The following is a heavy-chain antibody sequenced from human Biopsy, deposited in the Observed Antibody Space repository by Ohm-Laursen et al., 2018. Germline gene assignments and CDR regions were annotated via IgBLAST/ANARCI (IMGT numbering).Heavy chain of an antibody. CDR2: IYSGGDT. J-gene: IGHJ6*02. CDR1: GFTVYNNY. Sequence: SLRLSCSASGFTVYNNYMTWVRQAPGKGLEWVSLIYSGGDTRYGDSAKSRFTISSESSTNTLYLQMNSLRVQDTAVYYCAKPTTRYGDYIHYFSYYGLDVWGQGTTVTVSS. V-gene: IGHV3-66*04. CDR3: AKPTTRYGDYIHYFSYYGLDV. D-gene: IGHD4-17*01.